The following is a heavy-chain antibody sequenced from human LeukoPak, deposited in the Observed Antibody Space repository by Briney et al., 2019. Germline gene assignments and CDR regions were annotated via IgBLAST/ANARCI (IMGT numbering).Heavy chain of an antibody. D-gene: IGHD3-22*01. Sequence: SVTVSFTSSGGTFSSYAISWVRQAPAQGLEWMGGIIPIFGTANYAQKFQGRVTITADESTSTAYMELSSLRSEDTAVYYCARDRTDNYYNSSGYYYEDGYWGQGALVTVSS. J-gene: IGHJ4*02. CDR2: IIPIFGTA. CDR3: ARDRTDNYYNSSGYYYEDGY. CDR1: GGTFSSYA. V-gene: IGHV1-69*13.